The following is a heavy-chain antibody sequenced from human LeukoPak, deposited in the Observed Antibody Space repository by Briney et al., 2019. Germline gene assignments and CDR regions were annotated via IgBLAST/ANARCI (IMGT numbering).Heavy chain of an antibody. CDR3: ARDFRAAMVSDWFDP. CDR2: INPNSGGT. Sequence: ASVKVSCKASGYTFTGYYMHWVRQAPGQGLEWIGWINPNSGGTNYAQKFQGRVTMTRDTSSSTAYMELSRLRSDDTAVYYCARDFRAAMVSDWFDPWGQGTLVTVSS. CDR1: GYTFTGYY. J-gene: IGHJ5*02. V-gene: IGHV1-2*02. D-gene: IGHD5-18*01.